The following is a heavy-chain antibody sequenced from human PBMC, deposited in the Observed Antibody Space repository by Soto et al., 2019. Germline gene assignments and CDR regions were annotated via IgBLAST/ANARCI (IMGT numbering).Heavy chain of an antibody. CDR1: GASFSCYY. D-gene: IGHD2-2*01. V-gene: IGHV4-34*01. CDR2: INHSGST. CDR3: ARGVYCSSTSCYWAMDV. J-gene: IGHJ6*02. Sequence: PSETLSLTCAVYGASFSCYYWSWIRQPPGKGLEWIGEINHSGSTNHNPSLKSRVTISLDTSKNQFSLKLSSVTAADTAVYYCARGVYCSSTSCYWAMDVWGQGTTVT.